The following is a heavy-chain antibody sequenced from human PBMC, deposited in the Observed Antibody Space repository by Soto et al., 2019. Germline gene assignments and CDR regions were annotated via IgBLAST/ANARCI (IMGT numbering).Heavy chain of an antibody. CDR2: IRSKGYGGTT. V-gene: IGHV3-49*03. CDR3: ASLTSWSQEYYYGMDV. Sequence: GGSLRLSCTGSGFTFGDFGMSWFRQAPGKGLEWLSFIRSKGYGGTTESAAAVRGRFITSRDDSKSMAYLQMNSLKTEDTAVYYCASLTSWSQEYYYGMDVWGKGTTVTVSS. CDR1: GFTFGDFG. D-gene: IGHD2-2*01. J-gene: IGHJ6*04.